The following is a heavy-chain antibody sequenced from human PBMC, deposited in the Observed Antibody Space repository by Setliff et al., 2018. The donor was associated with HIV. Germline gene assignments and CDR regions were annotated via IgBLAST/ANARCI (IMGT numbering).Heavy chain of an antibody. D-gene: IGHD3-10*01. CDR1: GYSISSGYY. CDR2: IYHSGST. Sequence: SETLSLTCAVFGYSISSGYYWGWIRQPPGKGLEWLRNIYHSGSTYYNPSLKSRVTISVDTSKNQFSLYLQMNGLRTEDTAFYYCAKDSYYYGSGSYYFDSWGQGTLVTVSS. J-gene: IGHJ4*02. CDR3: AKDSYYYGSGSYYFDS. V-gene: IGHV4-38-2*02.